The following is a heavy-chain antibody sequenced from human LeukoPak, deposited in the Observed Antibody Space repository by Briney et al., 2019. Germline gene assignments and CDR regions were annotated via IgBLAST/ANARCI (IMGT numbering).Heavy chain of an antibody. CDR2: IYYSGST. D-gene: IGHD5-12*01. CDR3: ARDRIRGYSGYGNNWFDP. CDR1: GGSISSYY. J-gene: IGHJ5*02. Sequence: SETLSLTCTVSGGSISSYYWSWIRQPPGKGLEWIGYIYYSGSTYYNPSLKSRVTISVDTSKNQFSLKLSSVTAADTAVYYCARDRIRGYSGYGNNWFDPWGQGTLVTVSS. V-gene: IGHV4-59*12.